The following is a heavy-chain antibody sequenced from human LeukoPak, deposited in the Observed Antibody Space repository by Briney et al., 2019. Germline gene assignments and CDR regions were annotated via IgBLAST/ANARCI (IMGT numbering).Heavy chain of an antibody. CDR1: GFTFSRHW. J-gene: IGHJ4*02. Sequence: GGSLRLSCAASGFTFSRHWMHWVRQTPGKGLVWVSRINSGGSGTSYADSVEGRFTISRDNAKNTLYLQMNSLRAEDTAVYYCATSLGPLTEYWGQGTLVTVSS. D-gene: IGHD7-27*01. CDR3: ATSLGPLTEY. CDR2: INSGGSGT. V-gene: IGHV3-74*01.